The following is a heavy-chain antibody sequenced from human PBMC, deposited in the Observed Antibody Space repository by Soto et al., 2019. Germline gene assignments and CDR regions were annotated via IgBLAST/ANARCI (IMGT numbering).Heavy chain of an antibody. Sequence: QVQLVQSGAEVKEPGASVRVSCKASGYTFINYDISWVRQATGQGLEWMGWMSPGSDKTGYANKFQGRVTMTRDASTSTAHLELSSLTSEDTAVYYCARMASFGTLNWFDPWGQGTLVTVSS. CDR1: GYTFINYD. CDR2: MSPGSDKT. V-gene: IGHV1-8*02. CDR3: ARMASFGTLNWFDP. J-gene: IGHJ5*02. D-gene: IGHD3-16*01.